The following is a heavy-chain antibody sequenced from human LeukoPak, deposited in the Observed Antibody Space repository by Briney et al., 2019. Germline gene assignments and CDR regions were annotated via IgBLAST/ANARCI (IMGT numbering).Heavy chain of an antibody. Sequence: VASVKVSCKASGYTFTGYYTHWVRQAPGQGLEWMGWINPYSGDTNYAPKSQGRVTMTRDTAISTTYMELSRLTSDDTAVYFCVRSGGAAAGMNWFDPWGQGTLVTVSS. CDR1: GYTFTGYY. CDR2: INPYSGDT. J-gene: IGHJ5*02. CDR3: VRSGGAAAGMNWFDP. V-gene: IGHV1-2*02. D-gene: IGHD6-13*01.